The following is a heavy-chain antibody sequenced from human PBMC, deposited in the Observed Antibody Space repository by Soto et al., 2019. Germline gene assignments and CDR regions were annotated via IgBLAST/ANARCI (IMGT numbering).Heavy chain of an antibody. D-gene: IGHD6-6*01. CDR3: ATGGASIAARQDRFDY. J-gene: IGHJ4*02. Sequence: ASVKVSCKASGGTFSSYAISWVRQAPGQGLEWMGGIIPIFGTANYAQKFQGRVTITADESTSIAYMELSSLRSEDTAVYYCATGGASIAARQDRFDYWGQGTLVTVSS. CDR1: GGTFSSYA. CDR2: IIPIFGTA. V-gene: IGHV1-69*13.